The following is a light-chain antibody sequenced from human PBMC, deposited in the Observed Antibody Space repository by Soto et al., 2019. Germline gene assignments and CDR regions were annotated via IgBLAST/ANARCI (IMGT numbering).Light chain of an antibody. J-gene: IGKJ5*01. Sequence: IVLTQSPGTLSLSPGERATLSCRASQSLSSNYLAWYQQKPGQAPRLLIYGVSSRATGVPVSFSGSGSGTDFTLTISRLEPEDFAVYYCQQYVSTPITFGQGTRLEI. CDR2: GVS. CDR1: QSLSSNY. V-gene: IGKV3-20*01. CDR3: QQYVSTPIT.